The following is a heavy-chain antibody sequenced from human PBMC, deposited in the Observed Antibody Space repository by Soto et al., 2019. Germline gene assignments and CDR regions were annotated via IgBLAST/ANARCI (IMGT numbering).Heavy chain of an antibody. Sequence: PSETLSLTCTVSGGSISSYYWSWIRQPPGKGLEWIGYIYYSGSTYYNPSLKSRVTISVDTSKNQFSLKLSSVTAADTAVYYCARGDGYGLFDYWGQGTLVTVSS. CDR1: GGSISSYY. D-gene: IGHD5-12*01. V-gene: IGHV4-59*12. J-gene: IGHJ4*02. CDR3: ARGDGYGLFDY. CDR2: IYYSGST.